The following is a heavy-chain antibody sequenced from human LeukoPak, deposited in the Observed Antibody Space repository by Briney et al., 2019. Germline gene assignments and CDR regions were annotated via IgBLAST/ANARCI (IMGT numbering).Heavy chain of an antibody. V-gene: IGHV3-30-3*01. CDR1: GLTFSSYA. J-gene: IGHJ4*02. CDR3: ARDRITIFGVVIQYYFDY. CDR2: ISYDGSNK. D-gene: IGHD3-3*01. Sequence: GGSLRLSCAASGLTFSSYAMHWVRQAPGKGLEWVAVISYDGSNKYYADSVKGRFTISRDNSKNTLYLQMHSLRAEATAVYYCARDRITIFGVVIQYYFDYWGQGTLVTVSS.